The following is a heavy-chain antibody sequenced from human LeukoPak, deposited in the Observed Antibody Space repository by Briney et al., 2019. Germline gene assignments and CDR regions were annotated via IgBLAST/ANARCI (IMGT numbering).Heavy chain of an antibody. CDR3: ARIQGAGDIVATNYYYMDV. Sequence: SETLSLTCTVSGGSISSHYWSWIRQPPGKGLEWIGYIYYSGSTYYNPSLKSRVTISVDTSKNQFSLKLSSVTAADTAVYYCARIQGAGDIVATNYYYMDVWGKGTTVTVSS. J-gene: IGHJ6*03. CDR2: IYYSGST. D-gene: IGHD5-12*01. CDR1: GGSISSHY. V-gene: IGHV4-59*11.